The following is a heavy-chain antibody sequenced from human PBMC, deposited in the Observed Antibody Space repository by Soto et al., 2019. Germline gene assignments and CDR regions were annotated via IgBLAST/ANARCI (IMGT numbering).Heavy chain of an antibody. D-gene: IGHD3-3*01. CDR2: MNPNSGNT. J-gene: IGHJ4*02. CDR1: GYTFTSYY. CDR3: ARGSGYDFWSGYYRPLDY. Sequence: ASGKVSYKSSGYTFTSYYINWVREATGQGLECMGWMNPNSGNTGYAQKFQGRVTMTRNTSISTAYMELSSLRSEDTAVYYCARGSGYDFWSGYYRPLDYWGQGTLVTVSS. V-gene: IGHV1-8*01.